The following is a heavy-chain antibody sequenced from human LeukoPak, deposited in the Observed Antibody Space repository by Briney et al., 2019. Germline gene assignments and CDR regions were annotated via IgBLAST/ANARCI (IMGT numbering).Heavy chain of an antibody. CDR2: ISYDGSNK. D-gene: IGHD3-22*01. V-gene: IGHV3-30*04. CDR1: GFTFSSYA. CDR3: LSGYRY. J-gene: IGHJ4*02. Sequence: PGGSLRLSCAASGFTFSSYAMHWVRQAPGKGLEWMAVISYDGSNKYYADSVKGRFTISRDNSKNTLYLQMNSLRAEDTAVYYCLSGYRYWGQGTLGTVSS.